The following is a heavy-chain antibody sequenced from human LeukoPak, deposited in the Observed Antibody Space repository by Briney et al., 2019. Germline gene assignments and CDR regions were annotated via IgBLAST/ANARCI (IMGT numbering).Heavy chain of an antibody. CDR3: ARVAKSSSWQFDY. D-gene: IGHD6-13*01. Sequence: GASVRVSCKASGYTFTGYYMHWVRQAPGQGLEWMGRINPNSGGTNYAQKFQGRVTMTRDASISTAYMELSRLRSDDPAVYYCARVAKSSSWQFDYWGQGTLVTVSS. CDR1: GYTFTGYY. CDR2: INPNSGGT. V-gene: IGHV1-2*06. J-gene: IGHJ4*02.